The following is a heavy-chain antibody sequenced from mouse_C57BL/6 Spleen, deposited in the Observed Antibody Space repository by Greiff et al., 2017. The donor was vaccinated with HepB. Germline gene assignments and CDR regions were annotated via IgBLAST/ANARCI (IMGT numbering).Heavy chain of an antibody. Sequence: VQLQQSGAELVMPGASAKLSCKASSYTFTSYWMHWVKQRPGQGLEWIGEIDPSDSYTNYNQKFKGKSTLTVDKSSSTAYMQLSSLTSEDSAVYYCVTAFITTVVATGFDYWGQGTTLTVSS. V-gene: IGHV1-69*01. J-gene: IGHJ2*01. CDR2: IDPSDSYT. CDR3: VTAFITTVVATGFDY. D-gene: IGHD1-1*01. CDR1: SYTFTSYW.